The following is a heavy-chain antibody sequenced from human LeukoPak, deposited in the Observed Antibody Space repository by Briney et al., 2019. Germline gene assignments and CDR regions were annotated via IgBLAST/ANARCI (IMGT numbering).Heavy chain of an antibody. CDR1: GYTFTSYG. V-gene: IGHV1-18*01. D-gene: IGHD3-10*01. CDR3: ARVGYYGSGTPLGWFDP. J-gene: IGHJ5*02. CDR2: ISAYSGNT. Sequence: ASVKVSCKASGYTFTSYGISWVRQAPGQGLEWMGWISAYSGNTNYAQKLQGRVTMTTDTSTSTAYMELRSLRSDDTAVYYCARVGYYGSGTPLGWFDPWGQGTLVTVSS.